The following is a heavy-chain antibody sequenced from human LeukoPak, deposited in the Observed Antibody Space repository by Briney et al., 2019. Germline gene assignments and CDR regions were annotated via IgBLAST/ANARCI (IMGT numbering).Heavy chain of an antibody. CDR1: GGSISSYY. J-gene: IGHJ5*02. V-gene: IGHV4-59*08. CDR2: IYYSGST. Sequence: PSETLSLTCTVSGGSISSYYWSWIRQPPGKGLEWIGYIYYSGSTNYNPSLKSRVTISVDTSKNQFSLKRSSVTAADTAVYYCASGIAATWVQGTLVTVSS. CDR3: ASGIAAT. D-gene: IGHD6-13*01.